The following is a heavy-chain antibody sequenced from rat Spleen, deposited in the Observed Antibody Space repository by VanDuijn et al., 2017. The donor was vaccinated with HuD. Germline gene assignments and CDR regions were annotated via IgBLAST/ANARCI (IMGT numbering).Heavy chain of an antibody. J-gene: IGHJ3*01. D-gene: IGHD1-11*01. CDR3: TRSLGLTKGWFAY. Sequence: EVKLVEFGGGLVQPGRSLKLSCAASGFTFSNYDMAWVRQAPTKGLEWIASISTGGGNTYYRDSVKGRFTISRDNAKSTLYLQMNSLRSEDTATYYCTRSLGLTKGWFAYWGQGTLVTVSS. V-gene: IGHV5-25*01. CDR1: GFTFSNYD. CDR2: ISTGGGNT.